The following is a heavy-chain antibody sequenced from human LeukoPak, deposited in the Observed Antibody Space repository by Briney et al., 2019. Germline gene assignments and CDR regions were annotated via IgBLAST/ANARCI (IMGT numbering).Heavy chain of an antibody. J-gene: IGHJ4*02. V-gene: IGHV4-31*03. CDR3: ATYLAYCGGDCYSRHYYFDY. CDR2: IYNSGRT. CDR1: GGSISSGYYY. D-gene: IGHD2-21*02. Sequence: PSETLSLTCTVSGGSISSGYYYWSWLRQHPGKGLEWIGFIYNSGRTYYNPSLKSRVTISVDTSKNQFSLKLSSVTAADTAVYYCATYLAYCGGDCYSRHYYFDYWGQGTLVTVSS.